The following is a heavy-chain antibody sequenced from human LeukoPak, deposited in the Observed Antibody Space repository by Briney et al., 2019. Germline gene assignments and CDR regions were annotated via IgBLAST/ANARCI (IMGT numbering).Heavy chain of an antibody. D-gene: IGHD3-22*01. Sequence: VGALRLSSAASVVTFTTYWMHWVRQAPGKGLVWVSRIKSDGSTNYADSVKGRFTISRDNAKNTVSLQMNSLRPEYTGVYYCARAPSEIGGYYPEYFRHWGQGTLVTVSS. V-gene: IGHV3-74*01. CDR2: IKSDGST. CDR1: VVTFTTYW. CDR3: ARAPSEIGGYYPEYFRH. J-gene: IGHJ1*01.